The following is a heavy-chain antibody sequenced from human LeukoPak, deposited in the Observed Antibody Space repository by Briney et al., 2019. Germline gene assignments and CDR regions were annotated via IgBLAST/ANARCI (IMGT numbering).Heavy chain of an antibody. CDR1: GGSISSYY. J-gene: IGHJ4*02. CDR3: ARHAMATANQHLDH. CDR2: IYYSGGT. V-gene: IGHV4-59*08. D-gene: IGHD5-24*01. Sequence: SETLSLTCTVSGGSISSYYWGWIRQLPGKGLEWIGYIYYSGGTNYNPPLKSRVTISVDTSKKQLSLKVTSVTAADTAVYYCARHAMATANQHLDHWGQGTLVTVSS.